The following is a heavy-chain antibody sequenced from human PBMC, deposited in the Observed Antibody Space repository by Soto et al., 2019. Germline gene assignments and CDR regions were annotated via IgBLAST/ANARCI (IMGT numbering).Heavy chain of an antibody. CDR3: ARGHYSSGGGYFDY. CDR1: GFTFSSYE. D-gene: IGHD6-19*01. CDR2: ISSSGSTI. J-gene: IGHJ4*02. V-gene: IGHV3-48*03. Sequence: GGSLRLSCAASGFTFSSYEMNWVRQAPGKGLEWVSYISSSGSTIYYADSVKGRFTISRDNAKNSLYLQMNSLRAEDTAVYYCARGHYSSGGGYFDYWGQETLVTVSS.